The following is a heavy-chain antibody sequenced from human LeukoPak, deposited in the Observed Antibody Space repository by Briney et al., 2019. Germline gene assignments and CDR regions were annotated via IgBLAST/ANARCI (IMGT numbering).Heavy chain of an antibody. J-gene: IGHJ6*03. D-gene: IGHD3-3*01. CDR3: ASGLRFSVGDYYYYMDV. V-gene: IGHV1-69*06. Sequence: GASVKVSCKASGGTFSSYAISWVRQAPGQGLEWMGGIIPIFGTANYAQKFQGRVTITADKSTSTAYMELSSLRSEDTAVYYCASGLRFSVGDYYYYMDVWGKGTTVTVSS. CDR1: GGTFSSYA. CDR2: IIPIFGTA.